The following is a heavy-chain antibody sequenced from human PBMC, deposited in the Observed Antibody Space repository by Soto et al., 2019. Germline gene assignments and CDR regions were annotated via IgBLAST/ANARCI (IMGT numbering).Heavy chain of an antibody. Sequence: GGSLRLSCAASGFTFSSYGMHWVRQAPGKGLEWVAVIWYDGSNKYYADSVKGRFTISRDNSKNTLYLQMNSLRAEDTAVYYCARDSVDWELLRGYYYCGMDVWSQGTTVTVSS. V-gene: IGHV3-33*01. CDR3: ARDSVDWELLRGYYYCGMDV. CDR1: GFTFSSYG. D-gene: IGHD1-26*01. J-gene: IGHJ6*02. CDR2: IWYDGSNK.